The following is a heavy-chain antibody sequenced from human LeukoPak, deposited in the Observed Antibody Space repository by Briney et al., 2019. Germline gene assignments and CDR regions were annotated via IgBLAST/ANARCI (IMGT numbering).Heavy chain of an antibody. CDR2: IKQDGGEK. J-gene: IGHJ4*02. CDR1: GITFSSYW. V-gene: IGHV3-7*03. CDR3: ARDGRPLDY. Sequence: GGSLRLSCADSGITFSSYWMSWVRQAPAKGLEWVANIKQDGGEKYYVDSVKGRFTISRDNAKNSLYLQMNNLRVEDTAVYYCARDGRPLDYWGQGTLVTVSS.